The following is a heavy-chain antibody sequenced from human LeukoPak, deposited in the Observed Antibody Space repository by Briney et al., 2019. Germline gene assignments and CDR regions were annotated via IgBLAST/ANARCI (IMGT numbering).Heavy chain of an antibody. J-gene: IGHJ4*02. V-gene: IGHV3-23*01. CDR2: ISAGGDRT. CDR3: AKDARRSSGWWFFDH. D-gene: IGHD6-19*01. CDR1: GFTFSSYA. Sequence: GGSLRLSCAASGFTFSSYAMSWVRQAPGKGPEWVSAISAGGDRTYYADSVRGRFTLSRDKSKNTLYLQMNSLRAEDTAVYYCAKDARRSSGWWFFDHWGQGTLVTVSS.